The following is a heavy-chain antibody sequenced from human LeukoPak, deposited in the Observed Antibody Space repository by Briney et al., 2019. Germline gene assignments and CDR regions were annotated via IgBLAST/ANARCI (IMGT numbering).Heavy chain of an antibody. CDR3: ARLGGSGSYQFYYFDY. J-gene: IGHJ4*02. Sequence: GESLKISCKGSGYSFTNYWIGWVRQMPGKGLEWMGIIYPGDSDTRYRPSFQGQVTITVDMSISTAYLQWSSLKASDTAMYYCARLGGSGSYQFYYFDYWGQGTLVTVSS. V-gene: IGHV5-51*01. CDR2: IYPGDSDT. D-gene: IGHD3-10*01. CDR1: GYSFTNYW.